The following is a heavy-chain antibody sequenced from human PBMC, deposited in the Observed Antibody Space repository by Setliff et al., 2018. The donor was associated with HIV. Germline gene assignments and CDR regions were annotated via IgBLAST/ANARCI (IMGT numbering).Heavy chain of an antibody. J-gene: IGHJ6*03. CDR1: GFTFSDFY. CDR3: ARLSGGRFYYYMDV. Sequence: GESLRLSCATSGFTFSDFYMSWIRQAPGKGLECFSYTSSGGITSYYADPVKGRFTVSRDNAKNSLYLQMSSLRAEDTAVYYCARLSGGRFYYYMDVWGKGTTVTVSS. CDR2: TSSGGITS. V-gene: IGHV3-11*04. D-gene: IGHD7-27*01.